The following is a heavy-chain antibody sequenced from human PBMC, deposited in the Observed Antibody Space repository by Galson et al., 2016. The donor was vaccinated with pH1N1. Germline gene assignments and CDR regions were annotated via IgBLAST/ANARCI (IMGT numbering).Heavy chain of an antibody. CDR1: GSTFTNYW. J-gene: IGHJ4*02. V-gene: IGHV5-51*03. Sequence: QSGAEVTKPGESLKTSCRASGSTFTNYWIGWVRQVPGKGLEWMAIIYPGDSDARYSPSFQGRVTTSADKSISTAYLHWSSLKASDTAIYYCARPQSLATPAFFFDSWGRGTLVTVSS. CDR3: ARPQSLATPAFFFDS. CDR2: IYPGDSDA. D-gene: IGHD6-13*01.